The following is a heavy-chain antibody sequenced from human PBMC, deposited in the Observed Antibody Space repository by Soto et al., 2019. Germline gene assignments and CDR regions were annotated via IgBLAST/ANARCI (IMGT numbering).Heavy chain of an antibody. CDR3: VREASSGYYRIDY. Sequence: DVHLVESGGDLVHPGGSLRLSCAASGFTFSSYWMHWVRQVPGKGLVWVSRISPDGKNTNYADSVKGLFTISRDNAKNTVFLQMNSLRVEDMAVYYCVREASSGYYRIDYWGQGALVTVSS. J-gene: IGHJ4*02. CDR1: GFTFSSYW. V-gene: IGHV3-74*01. D-gene: IGHD3-22*01. CDR2: ISPDGKNT.